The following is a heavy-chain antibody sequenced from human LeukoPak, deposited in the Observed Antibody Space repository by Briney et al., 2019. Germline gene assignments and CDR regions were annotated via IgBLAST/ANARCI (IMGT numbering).Heavy chain of an antibody. V-gene: IGHV4-4*07. CDR3: ARVGELSHYYYYYYMDV. D-gene: IGHD3-10*01. J-gene: IGHJ6*03. Sequence: SETLSLTCTVSGGSISSYYWSWIRQPPGKGLEWIGRMYTSGSTNYNPSLKSRVTISVDTSKNQFSLKLNSVTAADTAVYYCARVGELSHYYYYYYMDVWGKGTTVTVSS. CDR2: MYTSGST. CDR1: GGSISSYY.